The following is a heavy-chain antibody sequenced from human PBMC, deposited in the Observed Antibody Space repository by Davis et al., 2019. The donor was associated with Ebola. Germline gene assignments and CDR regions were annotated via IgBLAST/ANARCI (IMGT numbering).Heavy chain of an antibody. CDR3: ARGKWFDP. Sequence: SVKVSCKAVGDTLTSYAMTWVRHAPGQGLEWMGRIIPVVDTKDYAQKFQGRVTLTADKATNTAYMELSGLRFDDTAVYYCARGKWFDPWGQGTLVSVTS. J-gene: IGHJ5*02. CDR2: IIPVVDTK. V-gene: IGHV1-69*04. CDR1: GDTLTSYA.